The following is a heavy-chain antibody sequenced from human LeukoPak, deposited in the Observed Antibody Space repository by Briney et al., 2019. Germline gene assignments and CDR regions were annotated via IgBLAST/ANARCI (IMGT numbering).Heavy chain of an antibody. Sequence: GGSLRLSCAASGFTFSSYAMSWVRQAPGKGLEWVSAISGSGGSTYYADYVKGRFTISRDNSKNTLYLQMNSLRAEDTAVYYCAKVSSGWYGEPIDYWGQGTLVTVSS. V-gene: IGHV3-23*01. CDR3: AKVSSGWYGEPIDY. CDR1: GFTFSSYA. D-gene: IGHD6-13*01. J-gene: IGHJ4*02. CDR2: ISGSGGST.